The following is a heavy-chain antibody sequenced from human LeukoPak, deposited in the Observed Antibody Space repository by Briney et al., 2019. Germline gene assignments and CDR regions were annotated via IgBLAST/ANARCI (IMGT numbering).Heavy chain of an antibody. J-gene: IGHJ4*02. Sequence: GGSLRLSCAASGFTFSNYAMNWVRQAPGKGLEWVSGISDSGSSAYYADSVKGRFTISRDNAKNSLYLQMNSLRAEDTAVYYCARDSIAVQYFDYWGQGTLVTVSS. D-gene: IGHD6-19*01. CDR3: ARDSIAVQYFDY. V-gene: IGHV3-23*01. CDR2: ISDSGSSA. CDR1: GFTFSNYA.